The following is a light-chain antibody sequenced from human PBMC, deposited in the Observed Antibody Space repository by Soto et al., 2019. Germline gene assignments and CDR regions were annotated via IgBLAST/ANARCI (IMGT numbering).Light chain of an antibody. CDR1: QSAGNF. V-gene: IGKV3-20*01. Sequence: EIVMTQCPATLSVSPGEPASLSCRASQSAGNFLAWYQQKPGQAPRLLIYDSSNRATGIPDRLSGSGSGTEFTLTISRMEPEDFAVYYCQQYGSSGTFGHGTKVDIK. CDR3: QQYGSSGT. CDR2: DSS. J-gene: IGKJ1*01.